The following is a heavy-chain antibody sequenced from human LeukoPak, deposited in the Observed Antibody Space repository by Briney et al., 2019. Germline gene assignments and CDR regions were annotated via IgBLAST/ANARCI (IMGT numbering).Heavy chain of an antibody. Sequence: ASVKVSCKASGYTFTNYYMHWVRQAPGQGPEWMGIMNPSGAGTIYAQRFQGRVTMTRDTSTSTVYMELSSLRSEDTAVYYCARDYVSRSIAAPDYWGQGTLVTVSS. V-gene: IGHV1-46*01. CDR2: MNPSGAGT. CDR1: GYTFTNYY. J-gene: IGHJ4*02. D-gene: IGHD6-6*01. CDR3: ARDYVSRSIAAPDY.